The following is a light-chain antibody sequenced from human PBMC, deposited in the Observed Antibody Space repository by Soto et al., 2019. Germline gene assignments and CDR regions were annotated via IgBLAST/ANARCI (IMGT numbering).Light chain of an antibody. Sequence: DIQMTQSPPTLSASVGDRVTISCRASQSISRWVAWYQQKPGKAPKVVMYEASTLEGGVPTRFSGSGYGTEFTFTISDLQPGGLGTYYCQQYNSYPWTFGQGTKVEI. V-gene: IGKV1-5*03. CDR1: QSISRW. CDR2: EAS. J-gene: IGKJ1*01. CDR3: QQYNSYPWT.